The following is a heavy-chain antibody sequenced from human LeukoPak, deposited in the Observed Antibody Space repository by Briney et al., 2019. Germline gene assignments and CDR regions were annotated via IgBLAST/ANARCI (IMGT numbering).Heavy chain of an antibody. CDR1: GFTFSSYA. CDR2: ISGSGGST. D-gene: IGHD3-3*01. Sequence: GGSLRLSCAASGFTFSSYAMSWVRQAPGKGLVWVSAISGSGGSTYYADSVKGRFTISRDNSKNTLYLQMNSLRAEDTAVYYCAKGLWSGYYKNAFDIWGQGTMVIVSS. V-gene: IGHV3-23*01. J-gene: IGHJ3*02. CDR3: AKGLWSGYYKNAFDI.